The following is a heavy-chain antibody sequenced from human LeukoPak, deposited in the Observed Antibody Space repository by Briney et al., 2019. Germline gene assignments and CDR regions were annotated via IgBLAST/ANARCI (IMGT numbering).Heavy chain of an antibody. CDR2: INPNSGGT. CDR1: GYTFTGYY. D-gene: IGHD6-19*01. CDR3: ARDSGYSSGWDLDY. J-gene: IGHJ4*02. V-gene: IGHV1-2*02. Sequence: ASVKDSCKASGYTFTGYYMHWVRQAPGQGLEWMGWINPNSGGTNYAQKFQGRVTMTRDTSISTAYMELSRLRSDDTAVYYCARDSGYSSGWDLDYWGQGTLVTVSS.